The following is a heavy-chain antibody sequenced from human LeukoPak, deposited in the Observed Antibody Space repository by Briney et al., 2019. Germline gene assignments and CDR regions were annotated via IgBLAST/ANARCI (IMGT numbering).Heavy chain of an antibody. V-gene: IGHV3-30*03. Sequence: PGGSLRLSCAASGFTFSSYGMHWVRQAPGKGLEWVSVISDDGSNKYYADSVKGRFTISIDNFKNTLYLKMNSLGAEDTAVYYCATSPPPPLWFGELFRFDYWGQGTLVTVSS. CDR3: ATSPPPPLWFGELFRFDY. CDR1: GFTFSSYG. D-gene: IGHD3-10*01. CDR2: ISDDGSNK. J-gene: IGHJ4*02.